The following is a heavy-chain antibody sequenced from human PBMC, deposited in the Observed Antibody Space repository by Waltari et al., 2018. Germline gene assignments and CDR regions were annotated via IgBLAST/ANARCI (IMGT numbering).Heavy chain of an antibody. D-gene: IGHD3-22*01. CDR3: ARGFTRWSVYYYDSSGPRALDI. J-gene: IGHJ3*02. Sequence: QVQLQQWGAGLLKPSETLSLTCAVYGGSFSGYYWSWIRQPPGKGLEWIGEINHSGSTNYNPSLKSRVTISVDTSKNQFSLKLSSVTAADTAVYYCARGFTRWSVYYYDSSGPRALDIWGQGTMVTVSS. CDR1: GGSFSGYY. V-gene: IGHV4-34*01. CDR2: INHSGST.